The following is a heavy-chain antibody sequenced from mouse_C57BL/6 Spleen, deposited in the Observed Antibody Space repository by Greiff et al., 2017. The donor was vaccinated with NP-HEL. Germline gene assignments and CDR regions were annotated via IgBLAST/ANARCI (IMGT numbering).Heavy chain of an antibody. CDR1: GFTFSSYA. Sequence: EVKLMESGGGLVKPGGSLKLSCAASGFTFSSYAMSWVRQTPEKRLEWVATISDGGSSTYYPANVKGRFTISRDNAKNNLYLQMSHLKSEDTAMYYCARTLYDPYAMDYWGQGTSVTVSS. J-gene: IGHJ4*01. CDR3: ARTLYDPYAMDY. D-gene: IGHD2-3*01. CDR2: ISDGGSST. V-gene: IGHV5-4*03.